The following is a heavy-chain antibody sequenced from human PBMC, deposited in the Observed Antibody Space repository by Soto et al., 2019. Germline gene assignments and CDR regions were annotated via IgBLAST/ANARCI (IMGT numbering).Heavy chain of an antibody. CDR3: ARGGTTGGLDV. CDR1: GFTFRSYV. Sequence: QVQLVESGGGVVQPGTSLRVSCVGSGFTFRSYVIHWVRQAPGKGLEWVALTSYDGSDKYYGDSVRGRFTISRDNSRNTVDLQMDSLRLEDTALYYCARGGTTGGLDVWGQGTLVSVS. CDR2: TSYDGSDK. D-gene: IGHD3-16*01. V-gene: IGHV3-30*19. J-gene: IGHJ1*01.